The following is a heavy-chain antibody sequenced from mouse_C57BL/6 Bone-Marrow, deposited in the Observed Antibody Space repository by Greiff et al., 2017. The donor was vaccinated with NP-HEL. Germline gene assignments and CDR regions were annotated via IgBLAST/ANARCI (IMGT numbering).Heavy chain of an antibody. CDR1: GYSITSGYY. J-gene: IGHJ2*01. Sequence: VQLKESGPGLVKPSQSLSLTCSVTGYSITSGYYWNWIRQFPGNKLEWMGYISYDGSNNYNPSLKNRISITRDTSKNQFFLKLNSVTTEDTATYYCARGGQTGADYWGQGTTLTVSS. D-gene: IGHD4-1*01. CDR3: ARGGQTGADY. CDR2: ISYDGSN. V-gene: IGHV3-6*01.